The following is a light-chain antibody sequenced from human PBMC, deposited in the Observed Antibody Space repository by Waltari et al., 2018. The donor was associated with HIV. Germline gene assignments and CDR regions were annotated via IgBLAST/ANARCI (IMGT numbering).Light chain of an antibody. CDR3: QQYGTSSQP. V-gene: IGKV3-20*01. CDR1: QSIRSNY. J-gene: IGKJ1*01. CDR2: GVS. Sequence: EIVLTQSPGTLSLSPGERATLSCRASQSIRSNYVAWYQQKPGQAPRLLIYGVSNRATGIPARFSGSGSGTDFSLTISRLEPEDFAVYYCQQYGTSSQPFGQGTMVDIK.